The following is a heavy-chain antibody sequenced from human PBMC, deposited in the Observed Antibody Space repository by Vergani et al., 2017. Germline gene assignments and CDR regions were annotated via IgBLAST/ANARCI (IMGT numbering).Heavy chain of an antibody. Sequence: QVQLQESGPGLVKPSQTLSLTCTVSGGSISSGDYYWSWIRQPPGKGLEWIGSIYYSGSTYYNPSLTSRVTISVDPSKNQFSLKLSSVTAADTAVYYCARYRSDYYDSSGYFSLWYFDLWGRGSLVTVCS. CDR3: ARYRSDYYDSSGYFSLWYFDL. CDR2: IYYSGST. V-gene: IGHV4-30-4*08. D-gene: IGHD3-22*01. J-gene: IGHJ2*01. CDR1: GGSISSGDYY.